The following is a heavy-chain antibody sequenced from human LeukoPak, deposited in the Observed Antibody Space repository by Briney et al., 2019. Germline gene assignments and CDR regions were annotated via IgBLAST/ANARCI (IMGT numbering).Heavy chain of an antibody. V-gene: IGHV1-69*05. CDR2: IIPIFGTA. D-gene: IGHD1-1*01. CDR1: GGTFSSYA. CDR3: AGEVQLERENWFDP. J-gene: IGHJ5*02. Sequence: SVKVSCKASGGTFSSYAISWVRQAPGQGLQCMGEIIPIFGTANYAQRFQGRVTITTDESPSTAYMGLSSLRSEDTAVYYCAGEVQLERENWFDPWGQGTLVTVSS.